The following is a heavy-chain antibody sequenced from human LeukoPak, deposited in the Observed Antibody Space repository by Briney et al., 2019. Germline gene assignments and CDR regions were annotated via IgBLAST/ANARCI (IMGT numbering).Heavy chain of an antibody. CDR1: GFIFINHW. J-gene: IGHJ4*02. Sequence: GASVKVSCKASGFIFINHWISWVRQAPGQGLEWMGWISAFNDSTNYAPKLQGRVTMTTDTSTSTAYMELRSLRSDDTAVYYCARVSAAGATDYWGQGTLVAVSS. V-gene: IGHV1-18*01. CDR3: ARVSAAGATDY. CDR2: ISAFNDST. D-gene: IGHD6-13*01.